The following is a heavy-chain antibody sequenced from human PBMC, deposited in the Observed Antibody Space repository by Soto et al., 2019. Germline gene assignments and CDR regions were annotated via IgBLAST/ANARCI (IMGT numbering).Heavy chain of an antibody. CDR3: ASENASGHNAFDI. D-gene: IGHD5-18*01. V-gene: IGHV1-69*01. J-gene: IGHJ3*02. Sequence: QVQLVQSGAEVKKPGSSVKVSCKASGGTFSSYAISWVRQAPGQGLEWMGGITPIFGTANYAQKLKGRVTITADESTSTAYLELSSLRSEDTAVYYCASENASGHNAFDIWGQGTMVTVSS. CDR2: ITPIFGTA. CDR1: GGTFSSYA.